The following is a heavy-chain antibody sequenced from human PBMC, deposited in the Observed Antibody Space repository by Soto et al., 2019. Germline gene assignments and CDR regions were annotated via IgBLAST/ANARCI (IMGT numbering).Heavy chain of an antibody. J-gene: IGHJ4*02. V-gene: IGHV3-30*18. CDR2: ISYDGSNK. CDR3: AKDGRGYSYGLIDY. D-gene: IGHD5-18*01. Sequence: QVQLVESGGGVVQPGRSLRLSCAASGFTFSSYGMHWVRQAPGKGLEWVAVISYDGSNKYYADSVKGRFTISRDNSKNTLYLKMNSLRAEDTAVYYCAKDGRGYSYGLIDYWGQGTLVTVSS. CDR1: GFTFSSYG.